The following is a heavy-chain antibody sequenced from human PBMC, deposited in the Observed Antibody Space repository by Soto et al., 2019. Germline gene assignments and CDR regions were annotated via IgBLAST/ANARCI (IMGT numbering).Heavy chain of an antibody. CDR3: AREESLSDFWSGYYQSGKGENYYMDV. J-gene: IGHJ6*03. CDR2: IYYSGST. Sequence: SETLSLTCSVSGGSISSGGYYWSWIRQHPGKGLEWIGYIYYSGSTYYNPSLKSRVTISVDTSKNQFSLKLSSVTAADTAVYYCAREESLSDFWSGYYQSGKGENYYMDVWGKGTTVTVSS. D-gene: IGHD3-3*01. V-gene: IGHV4-31*03. CDR1: GGSISSGGYY.